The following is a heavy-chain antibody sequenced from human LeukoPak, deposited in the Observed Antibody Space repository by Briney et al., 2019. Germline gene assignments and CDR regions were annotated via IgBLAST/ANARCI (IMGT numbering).Heavy chain of an antibody. J-gene: IGHJ5*02. CDR3: ASGAIAIGP. D-gene: IGHD3-16*01. Sequence: GGSLRLSCAASGFTFSSYAMHWVRQAPGKGLEWVAVISYDGSNKYYADSVKGRFTISRDNSKNTLYLQMNSLRAEDTAVYYCASGAIAIGPWGQGTLVTVSS. CDR2: ISYDGSNK. V-gene: IGHV3-30-3*01. CDR1: GFTFSSYA.